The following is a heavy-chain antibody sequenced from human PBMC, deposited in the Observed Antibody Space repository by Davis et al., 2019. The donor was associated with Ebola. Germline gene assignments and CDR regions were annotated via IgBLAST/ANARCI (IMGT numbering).Heavy chain of an antibody. V-gene: IGHV1-2*06. CDR2: INPNSGGT. Sequence: ASVKVSCKASGYTFTGYYMHWVRQAPGQGLEWMGRINPNSGGTNYAQNVQGRVTMTTDTSTSTVYMEVGILRSDDTAVYYCARAQFPTTSDHWGQGTLVTVSS. D-gene: IGHD1-1*01. J-gene: IGHJ4*02. CDR1: GYTFTGYY. CDR3: ARAQFPTTSDH.